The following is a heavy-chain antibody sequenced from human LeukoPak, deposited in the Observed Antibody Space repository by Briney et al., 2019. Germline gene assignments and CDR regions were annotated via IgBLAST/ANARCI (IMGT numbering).Heavy chain of an antibody. D-gene: IGHD3-22*01. J-gene: IGHJ4*02. V-gene: IGHV3-53*01. Sequence: GGSLRLSCAASGFTVSSNHMSWVRQAPGKGLEWVSVIYSGGSTYYADSVKGRFTISRDNSKNMLYLQMNSLRAEDTAVYYCATGFPGVYDSGGYPFDYWGQGTLVTVSS. CDR1: GFTVSSNH. CDR2: IYSGGST. CDR3: ATGFPGVYDSGGYPFDY.